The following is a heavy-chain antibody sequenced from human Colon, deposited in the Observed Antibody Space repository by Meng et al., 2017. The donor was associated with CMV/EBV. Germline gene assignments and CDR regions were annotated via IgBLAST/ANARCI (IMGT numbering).Heavy chain of an antibody. J-gene: IGHJ4*02. CDR3: ARDTSGAGMDH. Sequence: GGSLRLSCGVSGLTLTNSYMTWVRQPPGKGLEWASIIYSGGSTSYGGSVKGRFTISRDISRNMVYLQMNSLRSDDTAVYYCARDTSGAGMDHWGQGTVVTVSS. CDR1: GLTLTNSY. CDR2: IYSGGST. D-gene: IGHD1-26*01. V-gene: IGHV3-66*02.